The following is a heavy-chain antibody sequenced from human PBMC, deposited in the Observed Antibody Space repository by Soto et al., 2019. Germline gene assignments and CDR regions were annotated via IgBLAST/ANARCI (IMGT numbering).Heavy chain of an antibody. D-gene: IGHD3-10*01. J-gene: IGHJ4*02. V-gene: IGHV4-61*01. CDR3: ARAAYGSGSYYKTDY. CDR2: IYYSGST. Sequence: PSETLSLTCTVSGGSVSSGSYYWSWIRQPPGKGLEWIGYIYYSGSTNYNPSLKSRVTILVDTSKNQFSLKLSSVTAADTAVYYCARAAYGSGSYYKTDYWGQGTLVTVSS. CDR1: GGSVSSGSYY.